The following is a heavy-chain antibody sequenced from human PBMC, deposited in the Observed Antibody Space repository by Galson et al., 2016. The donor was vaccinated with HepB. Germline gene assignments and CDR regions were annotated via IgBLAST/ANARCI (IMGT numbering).Heavy chain of an antibody. J-gene: IGHJ4*02. V-gene: IGHV3-48*03. Sequence: SLRLSCAASGFTFSSFEMNWVRQAPGKGLEWVSYISSSVSTIYYADSVKGRFTISRDDAKSSLFLKMNSLRAEDTGVYYCARGWARSTYYYDNSGYDSWGQGTLVIVSS. CDR3: ARGWARSTYYYDNSGYDS. CDR2: ISSSVSTI. CDR1: GFTFSSFE. D-gene: IGHD3-22*01.